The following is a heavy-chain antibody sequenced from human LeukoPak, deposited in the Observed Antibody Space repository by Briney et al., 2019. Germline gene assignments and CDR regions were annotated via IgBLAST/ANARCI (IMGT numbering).Heavy chain of an antibody. J-gene: IGHJ4*02. CDR3: AKSDLGHRSRQVGHFDY. Sequence: GRSLRLSCAASGFTFSTYGMHWVSQAPGKGLEWVAVISYDGSNKYYTDSVKGRFTISRDNSKNTLYLQMNSPRTEDTAVYYCAKSDLGHRSRQVGHFDYWGQGTLVTVSS. CDR1: GFTFSTYG. V-gene: IGHV3-30*18. CDR2: ISYDGSNK. D-gene: IGHD2-15*01.